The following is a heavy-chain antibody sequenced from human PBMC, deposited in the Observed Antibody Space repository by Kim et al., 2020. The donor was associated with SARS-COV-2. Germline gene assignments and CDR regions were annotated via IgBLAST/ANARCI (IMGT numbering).Heavy chain of an antibody. Sequence: GGSLRLSCAASEFTFSSYAMIWVRQAPGKGLEWVSGISASGSSTYYADSVKGRFTISRDNSKNTLYLQMNSLRNEDTAVYYCAKSRQQLVPSFFDYWGQGTLVTVSS. D-gene: IGHD6-13*01. CDR3: AKSRQQLVPSFFDY. V-gene: IGHV3-23*01. CDR2: ISASGSST. CDR1: EFTFSSYA. J-gene: IGHJ4*02.